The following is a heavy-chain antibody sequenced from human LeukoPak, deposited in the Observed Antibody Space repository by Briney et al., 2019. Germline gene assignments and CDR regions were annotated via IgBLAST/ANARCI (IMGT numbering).Heavy chain of an antibody. Sequence: SETLSLTCTVSGGSISRYYWSWIRQPAGKGLEWIGRIYTSGHTGYNPSLKSRVTMSVDTSKNQFSLKLSSVTAADTAVYYCARLRFTDYYYYGMDVWGQGTTVTVSS. CDR3: ARLRFTDYYYYGMDV. CDR1: GGSISRYY. D-gene: IGHD3-10*01. CDR2: IYTSGHT. V-gene: IGHV4-4*07. J-gene: IGHJ6*02.